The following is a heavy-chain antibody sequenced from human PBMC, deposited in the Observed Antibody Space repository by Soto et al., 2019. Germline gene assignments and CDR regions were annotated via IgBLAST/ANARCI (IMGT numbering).Heavy chain of an antibody. CDR2: IIPIFGTA. CDR1: GGTFSSYA. CDR3: ARDRPHPYGGNSDQDAFDI. V-gene: IGHV1-69*12. Sequence: QVQLVQSGAEVKKPGSSVKVSCKASGGTFSSYAISWVRQAPGQGLEWMGGIIPIFGTANYAQKFQGRVTITADESTSTAYMELSSLRSEDTAVYYCARDRPHPYGGNSDQDAFDIWGQGTMVTVSS. J-gene: IGHJ3*02. D-gene: IGHD2-15*01.